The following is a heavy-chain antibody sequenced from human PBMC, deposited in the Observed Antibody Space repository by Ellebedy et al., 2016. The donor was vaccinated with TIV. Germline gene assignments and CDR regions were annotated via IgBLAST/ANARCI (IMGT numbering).Heavy chain of an antibody. Sequence: PGGSLRLSCAASGFTFSRYWMNWVRQAPGKGLEWVSSISTITNYADSVRGRFTISRDNAKNSLYLQMNSLRAEDTAVYYCSRGGGCGGGTCYYPDFWGQGTLVTVSS. CDR3: SRGGGCGGGTCYYPDF. CDR2: ISTIT. CDR1: GFTFSRYW. J-gene: IGHJ4*02. V-gene: IGHV3-21*01. D-gene: IGHD2-15*01.